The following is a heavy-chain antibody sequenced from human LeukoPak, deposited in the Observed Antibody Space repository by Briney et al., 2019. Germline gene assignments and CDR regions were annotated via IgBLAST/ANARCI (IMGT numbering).Heavy chain of an antibody. V-gene: IGHV1-69*05. D-gene: IGHD3-10*01. CDR3: ARAYVTMVRGVIINSGYYYMDV. CDR2: IIPIFGTA. CDR1: GGTFSSYA. J-gene: IGHJ6*03. Sequence: GSSVKVSCKASGGTFSSYAISWVRQAPGQGLEWMGGIIPIFGTANYAQKFQGRVTITTDESTSTAYMELSSLRSDDTAVYYCARAYVTMVRGVIINSGYYYMDVWGKGTTVTVSS.